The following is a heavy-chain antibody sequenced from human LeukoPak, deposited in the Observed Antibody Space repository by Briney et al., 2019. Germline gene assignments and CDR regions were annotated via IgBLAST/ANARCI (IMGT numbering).Heavy chain of an antibody. D-gene: IGHD2-15*01. CDR3: ASTQSLDY. CDR1: GGSISSSSYY. CDR2: IYYSGST. J-gene: IGHJ4*02. V-gene: IGHV4-39*07. Sequence: SETLSLTCTVPGGSISSSSYYWGWIRQPPGKGLEWIGSIYYSGSTYYNPSLKSRVTISVDTSKNQFSLKLSSVTAADTAVYYCASTQSLDYWGQGTLVTVSS.